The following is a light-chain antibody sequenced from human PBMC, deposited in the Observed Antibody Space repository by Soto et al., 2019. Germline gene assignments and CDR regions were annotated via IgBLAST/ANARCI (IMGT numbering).Light chain of an antibody. J-gene: IGKJ2*01. V-gene: IGKV2-28*01. Sequence: DIVMTQSPLSLPVTPGEPASISCRSSQSLLHSNGYNYLHWYLQKPGQSPHLLIYLGSNRASGVPDRFSVSESGTDFTLKVSRVEAEDVGVYYCMQALQTPYTFGQGTKLEIK. CDR2: LGS. CDR1: QSLLHSNGYNY. CDR3: MQALQTPYT.